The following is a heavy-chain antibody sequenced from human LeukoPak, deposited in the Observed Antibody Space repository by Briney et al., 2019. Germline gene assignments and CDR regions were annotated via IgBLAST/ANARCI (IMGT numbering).Heavy chain of an antibody. CDR1: GFTFSSYS. D-gene: IGHD6-13*01. J-gene: IGHJ6*03. V-gene: IGHV3-48*01. CDR2: ISSSSSTI. Sequence: GGSLRLSCAASGFTFSSYSMNWVRQAPGKGLEWVSYISSSSSTIYYADSVKGRFTISRDNAKNTLYLQMNSLRAEDTAVYYCAKGGSSWSISYYYYMDVWGKGTTVTISS. CDR3: AKGGSSWSISYYYYMDV.